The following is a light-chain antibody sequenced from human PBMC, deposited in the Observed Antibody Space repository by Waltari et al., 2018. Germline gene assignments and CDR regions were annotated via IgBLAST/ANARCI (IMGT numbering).Light chain of an antibody. CDR1: NSDVGSYNL. V-gene: IGLV2-23*01. CDR3: SSYAGSGSPRV. Sequence: QSALIQPASVSGSPGQSITMSCTETNSDVGSYNLVSWYQQHPGKAPKFLIYEGSKRPPGVSYRCSGSKSGNTASLTISGLQADDEADYYCSSYAGSGSPRVFGGGTKLTVL. CDR2: EGS. J-gene: IGLJ3*02.